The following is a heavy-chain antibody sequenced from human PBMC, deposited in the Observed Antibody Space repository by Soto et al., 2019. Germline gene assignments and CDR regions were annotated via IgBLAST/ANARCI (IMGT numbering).Heavy chain of an antibody. CDR1: GLSITDSEMG. CDR3: ARRHLAVAVSPWFDP. J-gene: IGHJ5*02. CDR2: IDSSGEK. V-gene: IGHV2-26*01. Sequence: QVTLKESGPVLVKPTEPLTLRCTVSGLSITDSEMGVSWIRLPPGQPLEWLAHIDSSGEKSYRTFLKSRLAISKDTSKSQIVLTMTNMDPADTATYYCARRHLAVAVSPWFDPWGQGIPVTVSS. D-gene: IGHD6-19*01.